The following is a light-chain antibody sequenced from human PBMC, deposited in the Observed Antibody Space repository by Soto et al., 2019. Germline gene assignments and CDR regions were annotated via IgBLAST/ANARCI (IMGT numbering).Light chain of an antibody. CDR3: QSYDSSLSGFYV. J-gene: IGLJ1*01. CDR1: SSNIGAGYD. Sequence: QSALTQPPSVSGAPGRGVTISCTGSSSNIGAGYDVHWYQQLPGTAPKLLIYGNSNRPSGVPDRFSGSKSGTSASLAITGLQAEDEADYYCQSYDSSLSGFYVFGTGTKVTVL. CDR2: GNS. V-gene: IGLV1-40*01.